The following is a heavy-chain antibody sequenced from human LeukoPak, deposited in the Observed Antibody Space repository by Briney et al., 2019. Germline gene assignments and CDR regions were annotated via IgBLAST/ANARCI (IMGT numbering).Heavy chain of an antibody. J-gene: IGHJ4*02. CDR2: ISIDGRNK. Sequence: GGSLRLSCAASGFTFSSYGMSWVRQAAGKGLEWVAVISIDGRNKYYADSVRGRFTVSRDNFKKTLYLEMNSLRAEDTAVYYCAKTYYYGSGSYYSDWGQGTLVTVSS. D-gene: IGHD3-10*01. V-gene: IGHV3-30*18. CDR3: AKTYYYGSGSYYSD. CDR1: GFTFSSYG.